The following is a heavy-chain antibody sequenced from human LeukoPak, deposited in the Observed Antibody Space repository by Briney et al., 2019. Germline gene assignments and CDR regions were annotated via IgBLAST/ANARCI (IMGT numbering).Heavy chain of an antibody. CDR1: GFTFKNYA. J-gene: IGHJ4*02. D-gene: IGHD3-3*01. V-gene: IGHV3-23*01. CDR2: ISGSGGST. CDR3: AKEDYDFWSGPRGADY. Sequence: GGSLRLSCAASGFTFKNYAMKWVRQAPGKGLEWVSAISGSGGSTYYADSVKGRFTISRDNSKNTLYLQMNSLRAEDTAVYYCAKEDYDFWSGPRGADYWGQGTLVTVSS.